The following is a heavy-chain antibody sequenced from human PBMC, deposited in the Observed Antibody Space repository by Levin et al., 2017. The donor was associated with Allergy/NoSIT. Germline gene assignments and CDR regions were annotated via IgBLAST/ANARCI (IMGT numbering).Heavy chain of an antibody. CDR2: IDPSDSYL. D-gene: IGHD1-14*01. CDR1: GYIFTAYW. CDR3: ARLDRKSISAPTRNFFDMDV. J-gene: IGHJ6*03. Sequence: GESLKISCKASGYIFTAYWISWVRQTPEKGLEWMGRIDPSDSYLNYSPSFQGHVTISADKSTNTAYVHWNSMQASDPALYFCARLDRKSISAPTRNFFDMDVWGTGTTVTVSS. V-gene: IGHV5-10-1*01.